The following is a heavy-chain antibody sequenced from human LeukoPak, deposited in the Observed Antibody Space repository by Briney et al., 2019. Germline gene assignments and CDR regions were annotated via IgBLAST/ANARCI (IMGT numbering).Heavy chain of an antibody. J-gene: IGHJ3*02. V-gene: IGHV1-69*13. Sequence: ASVKVSCKASGGTFSSYAISWARQAPGQGLEWMGGIIPIFGTANYAQKFQGRVTITADESTSTAYMELSSLRSEDTAVYYCARPYDYGDYVYDAFDIWGQGTMVTVSS. CDR1: GGTFSSYA. CDR2: IIPIFGTA. D-gene: IGHD4-17*01. CDR3: ARPYDYGDYVYDAFDI.